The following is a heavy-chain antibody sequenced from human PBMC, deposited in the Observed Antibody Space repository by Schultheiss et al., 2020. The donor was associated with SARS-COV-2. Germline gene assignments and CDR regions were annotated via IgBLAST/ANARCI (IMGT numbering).Heavy chain of an antibody. J-gene: IGHJ4*02. CDR3: AKDQSRFTMVRGVFDY. CDR2: ISSSGSTI. CDR1: GFTFSSYE. V-gene: IGHV3-48*03. D-gene: IGHD3-10*01. Sequence: GGSLRLSCAASGFTFSSYEMNWVRQAPGKGLEWVSYISSSGSTIYYADSVKGRFTISRDNSKNTLYLQMNSLRAEDTAVYYCAKDQSRFTMVRGVFDYWGQGTLVTVSS.